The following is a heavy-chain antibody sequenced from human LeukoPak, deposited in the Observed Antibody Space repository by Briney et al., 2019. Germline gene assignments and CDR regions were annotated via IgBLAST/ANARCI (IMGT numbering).Heavy chain of an antibody. CDR3: AKFHSVVIWEYYFDY. V-gene: IGHV3-23*01. CDR1: GGSISSYY. J-gene: IGHJ4*02. CDR2: ISGSGGST. D-gene: IGHD3-22*01. Sequence: ETLSLTCTVSGGSISSYYWSWIRQPPGKGLEWVSAISGSGGSTYYADSVKGRFTISRDNSKNTLYLQMNSLRAEDTAVYYCAKFHSVVIWEYYFDYWGQGTLVTVSS.